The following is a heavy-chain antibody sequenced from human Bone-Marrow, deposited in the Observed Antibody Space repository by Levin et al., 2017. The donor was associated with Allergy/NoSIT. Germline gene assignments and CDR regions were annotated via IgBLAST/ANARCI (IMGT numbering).Heavy chain of an antibody. V-gene: IGHV3-9*01. CDR3: AKGFPPQADSSGYPNNDAFDI. J-gene: IGHJ3*02. D-gene: IGHD3-22*01. CDR2: ISWNSGSI. Sequence: GGSLRLSCAASGFTFDDYAMHWVRQAPGKGLEWVSGISWNSGSIGYADSVKGRFTISRDNAKNSLYLQMNSLRAEDTALYYCAKGFPPQADSSGYPNNDAFDIWGQGTMVTVSS. CDR1: GFTFDDYA.